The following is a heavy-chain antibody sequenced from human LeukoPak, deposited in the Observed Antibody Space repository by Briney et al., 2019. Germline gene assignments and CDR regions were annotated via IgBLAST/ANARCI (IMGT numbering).Heavy chain of an antibody. J-gene: IGHJ4*02. V-gene: IGHV4-34*01. Sequence: SETLSLTCAVHGGSFSGYYWSWIRQPPGKGLEWIGEINHSGSTNYNPSLKSRVTISVDTSKNQFSLKLSSVTAADTAVYYCASRGYSLPFDYWGQGTLVTVSS. CDR1: GGSFSGYY. CDR2: INHSGST. CDR3: ASRGYSLPFDY. D-gene: IGHD3-10*01.